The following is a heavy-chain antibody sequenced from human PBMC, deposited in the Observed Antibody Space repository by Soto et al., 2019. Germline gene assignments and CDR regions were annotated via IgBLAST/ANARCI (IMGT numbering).Heavy chain of an antibody. Sequence: SETLSLTCGVSGGTVASSHWWSWVRQSPGRGLEWIGNVYHTGDTNFNPSLQSRVTFSVDKSNNQFSLRLTSVTAADTAVHFCAREIVTAGGNNYFDPWGPGTLVTVS. V-gene: IGHV4-4*02. CDR1: GGTVASSHW. CDR2: VYHTGDT. D-gene: IGHD2-21*02. J-gene: IGHJ5*02. CDR3: AREIVTAGGNNYFDP.